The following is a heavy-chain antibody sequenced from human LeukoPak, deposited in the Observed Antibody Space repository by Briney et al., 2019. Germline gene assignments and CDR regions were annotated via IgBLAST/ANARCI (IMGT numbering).Heavy chain of an antibody. V-gene: IGHV3-43*01. CDR3: AKELDTMFFDY. Sequence: GSLRLSCATSGFNFDRYTIHWVRQAPGKGLEWVSLAGWAGGTTFYSDSVRGRFTISRDSGRKSVYLQMNSPTTDDTAFYFCAKELDTMFFDYWGQGALVTVSS. D-gene: IGHD3-10*02. J-gene: IGHJ4*02. CDR1: GFNFDRYT. CDR2: AGWAGGTT.